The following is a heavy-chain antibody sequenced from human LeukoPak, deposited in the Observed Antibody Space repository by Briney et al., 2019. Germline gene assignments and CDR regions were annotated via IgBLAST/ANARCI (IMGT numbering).Heavy chain of an antibody. CDR1: GYTFTSYY. V-gene: IGHV1-46*01. Sequence: ASVKVSCKASGYTFTSYYMHWVRQAPGQGLEWMGIINPSGGSTSYAQKFQGRVTITRDMSTSTVYMELSSLRSEDTAVYYCAREAVPAANDYWGQGTLVTVSS. CDR2: INPSGGST. J-gene: IGHJ4*02. D-gene: IGHD2-2*01. CDR3: AREAVPAANDY.